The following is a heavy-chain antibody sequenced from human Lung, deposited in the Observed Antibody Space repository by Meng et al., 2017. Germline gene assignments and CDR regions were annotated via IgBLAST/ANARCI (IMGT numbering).Heavy chain of an antibody. V-gene: IGHV3-7*01. J-gene: IGHJ1*01. CDR3: ARDPGWGSLDH. Sequence: GESLKISCAASGFNFTASWMSWVRQAPGKVLQWVANINNDGSEKYYVDSLKGRFTISKDNAKNSLYLQMNSLRAEDTAVYYCARDPGWGSLDHWGPVTLVTASS. CDR1: GFNFTASW. CDR2: INNDGSEK. D-gene: IGHD3/OR15-3a*01.